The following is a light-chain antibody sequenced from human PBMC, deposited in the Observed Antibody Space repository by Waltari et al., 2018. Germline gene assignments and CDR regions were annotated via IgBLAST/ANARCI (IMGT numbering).Light chain of an antibody. Sequence: CRSSQSVSNTYLAWYQRKPGQAPRLLIYGASSRATGIPDRFSGSGSGTEFTLTINALEPEDSAVYFCQQYNYSPLTFGGGTRVEIK. V-gene: IGKV3-20*01. CDR2: GAS. CDR3: QQYNYSPLT. CDR1: QSVSNTY. J-gene: IGKJ4*01.